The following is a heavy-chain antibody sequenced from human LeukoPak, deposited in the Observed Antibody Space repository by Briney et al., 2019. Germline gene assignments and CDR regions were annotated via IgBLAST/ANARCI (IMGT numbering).Heavy chain of an antibody. Sequence: HPGGSLRLSCAASGFTFDDYAMHWVRQAPGKGLEWVSGINWNSGSKGYADSVMGRFTISRDSAKNSLFLQMNSLRADDTAVYYCAKEPGGGMSGEFDCWGQGTLVTVSS. CDR1: GFTFDDYA. CDR3: AKEPGGGMSGEFDC. D-gene: IGHD1-1*01. J-gene: IGHJ4*02. V-gene: IGHV3-9*01. CDR2: INWNSGSK.